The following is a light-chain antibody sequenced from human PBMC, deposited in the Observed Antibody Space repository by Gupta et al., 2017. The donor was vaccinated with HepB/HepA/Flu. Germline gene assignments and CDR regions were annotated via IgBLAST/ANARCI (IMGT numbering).Light chain of an antibody. Sequence: DIQVTQSPSSLSASVGDTVTITCQASQFVAKYFNWYHQKPGRAPNLLIYAASNLQSGVPSRFIASGTGTQFTLTITPLQPEDSGTYFCQQSDSTPLTFGGGTKLEIK. J-gene: IGKJ4*01. V-gene: IGKV1-39*01. CDR3: QQSDSTPLT. CDR1: QFVAKY. CDR2: AAS.